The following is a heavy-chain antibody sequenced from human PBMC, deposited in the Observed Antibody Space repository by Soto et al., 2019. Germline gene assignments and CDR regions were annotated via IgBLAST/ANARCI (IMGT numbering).Heavy chain of an antibody. V-gene: IGHV4-30-2*01. J-gene: IGHJ6*02. CDR2: IYHSGST. Sequence: SETLSLTCAVSGGSISSGGYSWSWIRQPPGKGLEWIGEIYHSGSTNYNTSLKSRVTISVDKSKNQFSLKVTSVTAADTAVYYCARVSGSYYYGMDVWGQGTTVTVS. CDR1: GGSISSGGYS. CDR3: ARVSGSYYYGMDV.